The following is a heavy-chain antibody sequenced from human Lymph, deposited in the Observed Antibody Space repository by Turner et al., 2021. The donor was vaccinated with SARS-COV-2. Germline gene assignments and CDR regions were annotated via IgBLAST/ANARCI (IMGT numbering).Heavy chain of an antibody. CDR2: INPNSGGT. Sequence: QVQLVQSGAEVKKPGASVQVSCKASGYTFTGPYMHWVRQAPGQGLEWMGWINPNSGGTNYAQKFQGRVTMTRDTSISAAYMELSRLRSDDTAVYYCARDVERYNDFWSGYSGGYGMDVWGQGTTVTVSS. CDR3: ARDVERYNDFWSGYSGGYGMDV. D-gene: IGHD3-3*01. CDR1: GYTFTGPY. V-gene: IGHV1-2*02. J-gene: IGHJ6*02.